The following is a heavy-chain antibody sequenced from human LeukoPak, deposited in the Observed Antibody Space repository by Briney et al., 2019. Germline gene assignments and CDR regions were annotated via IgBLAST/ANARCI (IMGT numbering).Heavy chain of an antibody. J-gene: IGHJ1*01. Sequence: GGSLRLSCAASGFTFDDYAMHWVRQAPGKGLEWVSLISGDGGSTYYADSVKGRFTISRDNSKNSLYLQMNSLRTEDTALYYCAKEPREYYHDSSGFQHWGQGTLVTVSS. D-gene: IGHD3-22*01. CDR1: GFTFDDYA. V-gene: IGHV3-43*02. CDR2: ISGDGGST. CDR3: AKEPREYYHDSSGFQH.